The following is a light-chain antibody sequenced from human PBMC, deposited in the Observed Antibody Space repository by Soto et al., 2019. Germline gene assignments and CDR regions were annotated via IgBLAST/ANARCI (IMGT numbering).Light chain of an antibody. CDR2: GAS. J-gene: IGKJ1*01. CDR1: QSVNDNY. CDR3: QQYAASPRR. V-gene: IGKV3-20*01. Sequence: EIVLTQSPGTLSLSPRERATLSCRASQSVNDNYLAWYQHKPGQAPRLLIYGASSRAPGIPDRFSGSGSGTDFILTSSGRGPEDFAVYFCQQYAASPRRSGEGTQVEVK.